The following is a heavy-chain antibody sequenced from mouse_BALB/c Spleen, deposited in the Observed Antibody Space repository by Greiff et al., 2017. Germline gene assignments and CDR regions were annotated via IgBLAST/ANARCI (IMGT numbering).Heavy chain of an antibody. V-gene: IGHV2-9*02. D-gene: IGHD1-1*01. CDR2: IWAGGST. CDR3: ARAGITTVVAPPWFAY. Sequence: VQLQESGPGLVAPSQSLSITCTVSGFSLTSYGVHWVRQPPGKGLEWLGVIWAGGSTNYNSALMSRLSISKDNSKSQVFLKMNSLQTDDTAMYYCARAGITTVVAPPWFAYWGQGTLVTVSA. CDR1: GFSLTSYG. J-gene: IGHJ3*01.